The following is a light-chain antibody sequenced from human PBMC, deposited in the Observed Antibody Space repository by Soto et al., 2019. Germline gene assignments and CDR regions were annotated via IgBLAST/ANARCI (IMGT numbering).Light chain of an antibody. V-gene: IGKV1-5*03. CDR2: KAS. J-gene: IGKJ1*01. CDR1: QTISSW. Sequence: DIQMTQSPSTLSGSVGDRVTITCRASQTISSWLAWYQQKPGKAPKLLIYKASTLKSGVPSTFSGSGSATEFSLTTSSLQPDDFATYYCQHYNSYSEAFGQGTKVDIK. CDR3: QHYNSYSEA.